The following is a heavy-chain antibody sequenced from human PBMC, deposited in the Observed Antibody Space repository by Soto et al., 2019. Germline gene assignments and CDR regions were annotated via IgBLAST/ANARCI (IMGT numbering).Heavy chain of an antibody. Sequence: SVKVSCKASGGTFSSYAISWVRQAPGQGLEWMGGVIPIFGTANYVQKFQGRVTITADKSTSTAYMELSSLRSEDTAVYYCARDQSGSGWYALYFDYWGQGTLVTVSS. CDR1: GGTFSSYA. V-gene: IGHV1-69*06. CDR2: VIPIFGTA. J-gene: IGHJ4*02. D-gene: IGHD6-19*01. CDR3: ARDQSGSGWYALYFDY.